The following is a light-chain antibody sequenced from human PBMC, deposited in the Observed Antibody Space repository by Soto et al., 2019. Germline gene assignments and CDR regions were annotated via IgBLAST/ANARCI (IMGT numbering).Light chain of an antibody. CDR3: QQCASLPGT. Sequence: ETVLTQSPGTLSLSPGERATLSCRASQTVNGNYLFWYQQKPGQAPRLLIYGTSSRATGIPDRFSGSGSGTDFTLTLSRLEPEDFALYYCQQCASLPGTFGQGTRVDIK. J-gene: IGKJ1*01. CDR1: QTVNGNY. V-gene: IGKV3-20*01. CDR2: GTS.